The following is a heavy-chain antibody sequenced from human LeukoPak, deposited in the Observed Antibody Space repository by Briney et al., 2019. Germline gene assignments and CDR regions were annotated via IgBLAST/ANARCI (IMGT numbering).Heavy chain of an antibody. J-gene: IGHJ4*02. D-gene: IGHD1-26*01. Sequence: GGSLRLSCAASGFTFDDYAMHWVRQAPGKGLEWVSGISWNSGSIGYADSVKGRFTISRDNAKNSLYLQMNSLRAEDTALYYCPNASHLEGELLRLVSCFDYWGQGTPVTVSS. CDR3: PNASHLEGELLRLVSCFDY. CDR2: ISWNSGSI. CDR1: GFTFDDYA. V-gene: IGHV3-9*01.